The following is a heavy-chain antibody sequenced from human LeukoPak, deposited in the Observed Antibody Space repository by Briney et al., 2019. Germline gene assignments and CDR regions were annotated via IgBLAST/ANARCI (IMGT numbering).Heavy chain of an antibody. CDR1: GYTFSSYD. V-gene: IGHV1-8*01. CDR2: VDPKNGNR. CDR3: TRGRGSTSFKFDP. D-gene: IGHD2/OR15-2a*01. Sequence: ASVTVSCKASGYTFSSYDITWVRRAPGQGLEWMGWVDPKNGNRGYAPKFYGRLTMTRNASINTAYMELTTLRSEDTAVYYCTRGRGSTSFKFDPWGQGTLVTVSS. J-gene: IGHJ5*02.